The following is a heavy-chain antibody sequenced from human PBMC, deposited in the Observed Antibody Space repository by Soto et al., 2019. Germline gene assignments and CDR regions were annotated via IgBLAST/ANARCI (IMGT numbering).Heavy chain of an antibody. CDR3: AKDLRWHSSSWEFDY. CDR2: ISGSGGST. J-gene: IGHJ4*02. D-gene: IGHD6-13*01. CDR1: GFIFSSYA. V-gene: IGHV3-23*01. Sequence: EVQLLESGGGLVQPGGSLRLSCAASGFIFSSYAMSWVRQAPGKGLEWVSAISGSGGSTYYADSVKGRFTISRDNSKNTLYLQMNSLRAEDTAVYYCAKDLRWHSSSWEFDYWGQGTLVTVSS.